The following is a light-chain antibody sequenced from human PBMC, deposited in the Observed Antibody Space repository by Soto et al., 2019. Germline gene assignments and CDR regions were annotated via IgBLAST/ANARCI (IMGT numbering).Light chain of an antibody. Sequence: EIVMTQSPATLSVSPGERATLSCRASQSVSSNLAWYQQKPGQAPRLLIYVASTRPTGIPARFSGSGSGTEFTLTISSLQSEDFAVYYCQQDNNWPGTFGQGTKVQIK. CDR1: QSVSSN. V-gene: IGKV3-15*01. CDR2: VAS. J-gene: IGKJ1*01. CDR3: QQDNNWPGT.